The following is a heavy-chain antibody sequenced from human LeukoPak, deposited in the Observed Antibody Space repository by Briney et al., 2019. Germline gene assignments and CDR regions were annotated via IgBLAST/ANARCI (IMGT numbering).Heavy chain of an antibody. J-gene: IGHJ4*02. CDR2: IDQFGTYA. CDR1: GTTFSDYW. Sequence: GSLRLSCATSGTTFSDYWMHWVRQAPGKGLVWVSHIDQFGTYATYADSVRGRFAISRDNAKNTVYLQLNSLRAEDTAVYYCATDDYRGLGYWGRGTLVTVSS. D-gene: IGHD4-11*01. V-gene: IGHV3-74*01. CDR3: ATDDYRGLGY.